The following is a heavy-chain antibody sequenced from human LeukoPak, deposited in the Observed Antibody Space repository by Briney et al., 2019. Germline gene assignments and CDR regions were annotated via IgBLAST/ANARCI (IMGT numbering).Heavy chain of an antibody. CDR3: ARNHHNSGGRCDF. V-gene: IGHV3-23*01. CDR1: GFTFGSYA. CDR2: ISGSGGNT. J-gene: IGHJ4*02. D-gene: IGHD2-15*01. Sequence: GGSLRLSCAASGFTFGSYAMSWVRQAPGRGLEWVSAISGSGGNTYYADSVKGRFTISRDNFKNTLYLQMNSLRADDTAVYYCARNHHNSGGRCDFWGQGTLVTVSS.